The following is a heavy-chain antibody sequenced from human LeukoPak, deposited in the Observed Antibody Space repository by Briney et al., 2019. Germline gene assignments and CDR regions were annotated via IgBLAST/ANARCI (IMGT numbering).Heavy chain of an antibody. CDR3: AKDTPLCYFDY. J-gene: IGHJ4*02. CDR1: GFTFSSYS. D-gene: IGHD3-16*01. Sequence: GGSLRLSCAASGFTFSSYSMNWVRQAPGKGLEWVSSISSSSSYIYYADSVKGRFTISRDSAKNSLYLQMNSLRADDTAVYYCAKDTPLCYFDYWGQGTLVTVSS. V-gene: IGHV3-21*01. CDR2: ISSSSSYI.